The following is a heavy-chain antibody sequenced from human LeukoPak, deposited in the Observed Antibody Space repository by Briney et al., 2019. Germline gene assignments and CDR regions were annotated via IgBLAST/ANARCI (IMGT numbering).Heavy chain of an antibody. CDR3: ARDVGMVRGVTPDL. D-gene: IGHD3-10*01. V-gene: IGHV4-59*12. CDR2: INYSGRT. J-gene: IGHJ5*02. Sequence: SETLSLTCTVSGGSISTYYWSWVRQPPGKGLEWIGYINYSGRTNANSSLKSRVAISVDTSKNQFSLKLSSVTAADTAVYYCARDVGMVRGVTPDLWGQGTLVTVSS. CDR1: GGSISTYY.